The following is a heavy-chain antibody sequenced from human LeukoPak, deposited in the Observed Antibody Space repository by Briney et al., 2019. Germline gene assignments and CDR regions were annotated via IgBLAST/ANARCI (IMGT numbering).Heavy chain of an antibody. J-gene: IGHJ3*02. D-gene: IGHD3-3*01. CDR3: ARVVGSRITIFGVVISDAFDI. CDR2: MNPNSGNT. Sequence: ASVKVSCEASGYTFTSYDINWVRQATGQGLEWMGWMNPNSGNTGYAQKFQGRVTMTRNTSISTAYMELSSLRSEDTAVYYCARVVGSRITIFGVVISDAFDIWGQGTMVTVSS. CDR1: GYTFTSYD. V-gene: IGHV1-8*01.